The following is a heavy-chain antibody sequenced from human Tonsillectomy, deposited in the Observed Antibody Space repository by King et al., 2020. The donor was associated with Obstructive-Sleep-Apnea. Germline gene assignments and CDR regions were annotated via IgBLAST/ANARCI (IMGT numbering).Heavy chain of an antibody. V-gene: IGHV3-33*06. D-gene: IGHD6-19*01. Sequence: QVQLVESGGGVVQPGRSLRLSCAASGFTFSSYGMHWVRQAPGKGLEWVAVIWYDGSNKYYADSVKGRFPISRDNSKNTLYLQMNSLRAEDTAVYYCAKGIKQWLAGYYYGMDVWGQGTTVTVSS. J-gene: IGHJ6*02. CDR3: AKGIKQWLAGYYYGMDV. CDR2: IWYDGSNK. CDR1: GFTFSSYG.